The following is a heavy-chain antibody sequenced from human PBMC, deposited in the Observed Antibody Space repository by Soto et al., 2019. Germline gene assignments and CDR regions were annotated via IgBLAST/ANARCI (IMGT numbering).Heavy chain of an antibody. Sequence: GGSLRLSCTASGFTFGDYAMSWFRQAPGKGLEWVGFIRSKACGGTTEYTASVKGRFTISRDDSKSIAYLQMNSLKTEDTAVYYCTRELASSGWGNYWGQGTLVTVSS. CDR2: IRSKACGGTT. CDR1: GFTFGDYA. V-gene: IGHV3-49*01. D-gene: IGHD6-19*01. J-gene: IGHJ4*02. CDR3: TRELASSGWGNY.